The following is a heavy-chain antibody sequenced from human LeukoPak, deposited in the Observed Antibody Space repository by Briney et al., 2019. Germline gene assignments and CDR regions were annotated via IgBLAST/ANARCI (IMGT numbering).Heavy chain of an antibody. Sequence: GGSLRLSCAASGFTVSSNYMSWVRQAPGKGLEWVSIIYSGGRTYYADSVKGRFTISRDNSKNTLYFQMNSLRAEDTAVYYCASRSPLIADAFDIWGQGTMVTVSS. V-gene: IGHV3-53*01. CDR2: IYSGGRT. CDR1: GFTVSSNY. CDR3: ASRSPLIADAFDI. J-gene: IGHJ3*02.